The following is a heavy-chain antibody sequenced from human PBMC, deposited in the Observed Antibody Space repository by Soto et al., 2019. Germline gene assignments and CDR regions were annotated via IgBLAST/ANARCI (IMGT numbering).Heavy chain of an antibody. Sequence: QVQLVESGGGVVQPGRSLRLSCAASGFIFSSYGIHWVRQAPGKGLEWVAVISYDGSNRYFADSAKGRFTISRDNSKNTVHLEMNSLRAEDTAVYFCAKGSLWFEELDRGEYFDSWGQGTLVTVSS. D-gene: IGHD3-10*01. J-gene: IGHJ4*02. CDR2: ISYDGSNR. V-gene: IGHV3-30*18. CDR3: AKGSLWFEELDRGEYFDS. CDR1: GFIFSSYG.